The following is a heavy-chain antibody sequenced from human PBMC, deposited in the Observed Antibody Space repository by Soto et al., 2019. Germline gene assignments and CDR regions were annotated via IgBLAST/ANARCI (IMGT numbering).Heavy chain of an antibody. CDR1: GFTFSSYA. CDR2: ISGSGGST. J-gene: IGHJ4*02. Sequence: GGSLRLSCAASGFTFSSYAMSWVRQAPGKRLEWVSAISGSGGSTYYADSVKGRFTISRDNSKNTLYLQMNSLRAEDTAVYYCAKSTVLMVYAIPYFDYWGQGTLVTVSS. CDR3: AKSTVLMVYAIPYFDY. D-gene: IGHD2-8*01. V-gene: IGHV3-23*01.